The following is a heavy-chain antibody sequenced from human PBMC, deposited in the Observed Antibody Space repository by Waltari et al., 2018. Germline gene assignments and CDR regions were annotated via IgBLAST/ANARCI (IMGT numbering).Heavy chain of an antibody. Sequence: QVQLQQWGAGLLKPPETLSLTCAVYGGSFSGYSWSWIRQPPGKGLEWIGEINHSGSTNYNPSLKSRVTISVDTSKNQFSLKLSSVTAADTAVYYCARSFPAGFWSGYPHWYFDLWGRGTLVTVSS. CDR1: GGSFSGYS. CDR3: ARSFPAGFWSGYPHWYFDL. J-gene: IGHJ2*01. CDR2: INHSGST. D-gene: IGHD3-3*01. V-gene: IGHV4-34*01.